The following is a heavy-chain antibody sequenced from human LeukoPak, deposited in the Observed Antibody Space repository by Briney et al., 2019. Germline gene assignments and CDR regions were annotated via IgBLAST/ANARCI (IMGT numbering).Heavy chain of an antibody. Sequence: SQTLSLTCTVSGGSISSGSYYWSWIRQPAGKGLEWIGRIYTSGSTNYNPSLKSRVTMSVDTSKNQFSLKLSSVTAADTAVYYCAREVAIFGVASTSEIANWGQGTLVTVSS. V-gene: IGHV4-61*02. J-gene: IGHJ4*02. CDR1: GGSISSGSYY. D-gene: IGHD3-3*01. CDR2: IYTSGST. CDR3: AREVAIFGVASTSEIAN.